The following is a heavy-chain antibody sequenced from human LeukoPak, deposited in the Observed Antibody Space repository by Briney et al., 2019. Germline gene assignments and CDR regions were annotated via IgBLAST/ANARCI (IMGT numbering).Heavy chain of an antibody. CDR1: GGSFSGYY. CDR3: ARPYHYDFWSGYSYGMDV. V-gene: IGHV4-34*01. Sequence: SETLSLTCAVYGGSFSGYYWSWIRQPPGKGLEWIGEINHSGSTNYNPSLKSRVTIPVDTSKNQFSLKLSSVTAADTAVYYCARPYHYDFWSGYSYGMDVWGQGTTVTVSS. CDR2: INHSGST. J-gene: IGHJ6*02. D-gene: IGHD3-3*01.